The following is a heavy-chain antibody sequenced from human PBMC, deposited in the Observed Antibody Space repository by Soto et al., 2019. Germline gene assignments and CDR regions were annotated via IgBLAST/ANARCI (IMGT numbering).Heavy chain of an antibody. CDR3: AVPTYDYVWGSYRKTPSDY. Sequence: GGSLRLSCAAFGFTFSSYAMHWVRQAPGKGLEWVAVISYDGSNKYYADSVKGRFTISRGNSKNTLYLQMNSLRAEDTAVYYCAVPTYDYVWGSYRKTPSDYWGQGTLVTVSS. CDR2: ISYDGSNK. J-gene: IGHJ4*02. CDR1: GFTFSSYA. D-gene: IGHD3-16*02. V-gene: IGHV3-30-3*01.